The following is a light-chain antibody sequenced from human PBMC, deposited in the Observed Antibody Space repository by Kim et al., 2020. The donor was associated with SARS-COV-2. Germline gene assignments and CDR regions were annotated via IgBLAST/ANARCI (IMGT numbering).Light chain of an antibody. J-gene: IGLJ2*01. Sequence: ELTQDPAVSVALGQTVRITCQGDSLRSYYATWYQQKPGQAPIVVIYGKNNRPSGIPDRISGSSSGNTASLTITGTQAGDEADYYCNSRDSNDNVLFGGGTQLTVL. CDR1: SLRSYY. CDR2: GKN. V-gene: IGLV3-19*01. CDR3: NSRDSNDNVL.